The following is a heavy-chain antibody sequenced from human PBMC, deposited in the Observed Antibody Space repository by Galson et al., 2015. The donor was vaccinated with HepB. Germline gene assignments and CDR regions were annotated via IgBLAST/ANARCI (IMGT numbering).Heavy chain of an antibody. J-gene: IGHJ4*02. Sequence: ETLSLTCTVSGASISFSGYYWSWIRQPPGKGLEWIGTIYYSGSTFYNPSLKSRVSISLDTSKNQFSLKLTSVAAADTAVYYCANGVEAIVVIPAAYFDYWGQGTLVTVSS. D-gene: IGHD2-2*01. CDR2: IYYSGST. CDR1: GASISFSGYY. V-gene: IGHV4-39*07. CDR3: ANGVEAIVVIPAAYFDY.